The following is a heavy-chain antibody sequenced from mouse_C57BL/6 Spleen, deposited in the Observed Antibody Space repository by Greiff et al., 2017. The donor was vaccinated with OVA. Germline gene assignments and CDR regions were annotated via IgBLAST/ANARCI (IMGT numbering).Heavy chain of an antibody. CDR1: GFTFSDFY. D-gene: IGHD2-1*01. V-gene: IGHV7-1*01. CDR2: SRNKANDYTT. Sequence: EVQGVESGGGLVQSGRSLRLSCATSGFTFSDFYMEWVRQAPGKGLEWIAASRNKANDYTTEYSASVKGRFIVPRDTSQSILYLQMNALRAEDTAIYYCAGDASVYGNYPYWYFDVWGTGTTVTVSS. J-gene: IGHJ1*03. CDR3: AGDASVYGNYPYWYFDV.